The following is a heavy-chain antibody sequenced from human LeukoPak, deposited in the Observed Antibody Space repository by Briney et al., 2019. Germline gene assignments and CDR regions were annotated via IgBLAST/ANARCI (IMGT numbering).Heavy chain of an antibody. J-gene: IGHJ4*02. D-gene: IGHD3-16*02. CDR1: GFTFTTYW. V-gene: IGHV3-7*04. Sequence: AGSLRLSCAASGFTFTTYWMSWVRQAPGKGLEWMANIKEDGSEKNYVDSVKGRFTISRDNAKNSQYLQMNSLRAEDTAVYYCARELYGGADYWGQGTLVNVSS. CDR3: ARELYGGADY. CDR2: IKEDGSEK.